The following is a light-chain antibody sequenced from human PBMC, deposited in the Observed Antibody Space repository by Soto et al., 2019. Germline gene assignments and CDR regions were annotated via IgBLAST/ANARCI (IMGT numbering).Light chain of an antibody. CDR3: CSYAGSFTWV. CDR2: DAS. J-gene: IGLJ3*02. CDR1: TGDVGAYNF. V-gene: IGLV2-11*01. Sequence: QSVLTQPRSVSGSPGQSVTISCTGTTGDVGAYNFVSWYQLHPSKAPKLMIYDASKRPSGVPDRFSASKSGNTASLTISGLQAEDEADYYCCSYAGSFTWVFGGGTKLTVL.